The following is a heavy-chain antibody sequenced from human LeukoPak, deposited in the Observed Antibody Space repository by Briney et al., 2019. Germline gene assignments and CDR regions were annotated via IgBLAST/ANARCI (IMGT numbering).Heavy chain of an antibody. CDR3: AKGITVMMVAPGY. V-gene: IGHV3-53*01. D-gene: IGHD3-22*01. CDR1: GFTVGSNY. Sequence: PGGSLRLSCAASGFTVGSNYMTWVRQAPGKGLEWVSVIYSNNITFYADSVKGRFTISRDNSKNTLHLQMNSLRAEDTAVYYCAKGITVMMVAPGYWGQGALVTVSS. J-gene: IGHJ4*02. CDR2: IYSNNIT.